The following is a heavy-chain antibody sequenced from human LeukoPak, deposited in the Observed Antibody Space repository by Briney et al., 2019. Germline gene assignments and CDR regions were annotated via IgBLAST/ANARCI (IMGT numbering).Heavy chain of an antibody. D-gene: IGHD5-18*01. CDR2: IYWDDDK. CDR1: GFSLSTSGVG. CDR3: AHRGYSPNGNWFDP. V-gene: IGHV2-5*02. Sequence: SGPTLVKPTQTLTLTCTFSGFSLSTSGVGVGWIRQPPGKALEWLALIYWDDDKRYSPSLKGRLTITKDTSKNQVVLTMTNMDPVDTATYYCAHRGYSPNGNWFDPWGQGTLVTVSS. J-gene: IGHJ5*02.